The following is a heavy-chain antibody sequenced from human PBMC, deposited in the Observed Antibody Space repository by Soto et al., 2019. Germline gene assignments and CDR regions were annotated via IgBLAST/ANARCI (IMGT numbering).Heavy chain of an antibody. CDR1: GFTFSSYW. V-gene: IGHV3-7*01. CDR3: ARIPGDWGLFDY. J-gene: IGHJ4*02. CDR2: MKRDGSEK. Sequence: GGSLRLSCVGSGFTFSSYWMSWVRQAPGKGLEWVANMKRDGSEKYYVDSVKGRFSISRDNGKNSVYLQMNSLRAEDTAMYYCARIPGDWGLFDYRGQRALVTVTS. D-gene: IGHD7-27*01.